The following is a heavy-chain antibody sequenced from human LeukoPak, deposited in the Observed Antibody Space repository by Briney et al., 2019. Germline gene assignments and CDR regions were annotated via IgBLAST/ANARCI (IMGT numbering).Heavy chain of an antibody. CDR1: GFTFSSYW. CDR3: ARDPFSTTVTTYWFDP. Sequence: PGGSLRLSCAASGFTFSSYWMHWVRQAPGKGLVWVSRINSDGSSTSYADSVKGRFTISRDNAKNTLYLQMSSLSAEDTAVSFCARDPFSTTVTTYWFDPWGQGTLVTVSS. CDR2: INSDGSST. V-gene: IGHV3-74*01. D-gene: IGHD4-17*01. J-gene: IGHJ5*02.